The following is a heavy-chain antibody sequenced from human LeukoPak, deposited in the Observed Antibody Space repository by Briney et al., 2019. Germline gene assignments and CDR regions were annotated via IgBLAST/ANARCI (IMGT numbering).Heavy chain of an antibody. CDR2: ISYSGCT. CDR1: GGSIRSSSYY. D-gene: IGHD6-13*01. V-gene: IGHV4-39*07. CDR3: ARDLYSSKTNDAFVI. J-gene: IGHJ3*02. Sequence: SETLSLTCTVSGGSIRSSSYYWGWIRQPPGKGLQWIGSISYSGCTYYNPSLKSRVTISLDTSKNQFSLKLSSVTAADTTVYYCARDLYSSKTNDAFVIWGQGTMVTVSS.